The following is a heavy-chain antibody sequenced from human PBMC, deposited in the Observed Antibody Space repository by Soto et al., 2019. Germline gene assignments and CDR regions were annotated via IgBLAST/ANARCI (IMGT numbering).Heavy chain of an antibody. D-gene: IGHD3-10*01. Sequence: EVQLVESGGGLVQPGRSLRLSCAASGFTFDDYAMHWVRQAPGKGLEWVSGISWNSGSIGYADSVKGRFTISRDNDKNSLYLQMNSLRAEDTALYYCAKAALLWFGESAGYYFDYWGQGTLVTVSS. CDR1: GFTFDDYA. J-gene: IGHJ4*02. CDR3: AKAALLWFGESAGYYFDY. V-gene: IGHV3-9*01. CDR2: ISWNSGSI.